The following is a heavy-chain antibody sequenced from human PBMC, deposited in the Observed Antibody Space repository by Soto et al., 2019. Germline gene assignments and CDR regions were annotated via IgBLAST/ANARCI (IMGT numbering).Heavy chain of an antibody. CDR1: GGSISSYY. V-gene: IGHV4-59*12. J-gene: IGHJ4*02. Sequence: SETLSLTCTVSGGSISSYYWSWIRQPPGKGLEWIGYIYHSGSTYYNPSLKSRVTISVDTSKNQFSLKLSSVTAADTAVYYCARDSQPLGAHQSFDYWGQGTLVTVSS. D-gene: IGHD7-27*01. CDR2: IYHSGST. CDR3: ARDSQPLGAHQSFDY.